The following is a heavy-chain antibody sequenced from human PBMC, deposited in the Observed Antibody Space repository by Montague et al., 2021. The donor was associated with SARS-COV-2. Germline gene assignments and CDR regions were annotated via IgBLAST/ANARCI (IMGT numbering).Heavy chain of an antibody. J-gene: IGHJ4*02. V-gene: IGHV4-59*01. D-gene: IGHD3-10*02. CDR1: GGSLSSYY. Sequence: SETLSLTCNVSGGSLSSYYWSWIWQPPGKGLEWIGNGCYNGNTNXNSALKSRINFSVDTSKNHISLKLSSVTAADTAVYYCARGSECSGYFDYWGQGTLVTVSS. CDR2: GCYNGNT. CDR3: ARGSECSGYFDY.